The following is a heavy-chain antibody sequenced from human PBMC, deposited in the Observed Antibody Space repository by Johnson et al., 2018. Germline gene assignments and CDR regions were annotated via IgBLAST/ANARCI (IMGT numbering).Heavy chain of an antibody. J-gene: IGHJ6*02. CDR2: LTATGDDK. V-gene: IGHV3-23*04. CDR1: GFTFGKYG. Sequence: VQLVESGGGLVQPGGSMTLSCVASGFTFGKYGMTWVRQAPGKGLEWVSGLTATGDDKYYSDSVKGRFTISRHNSIDTLYLEMTSLRVDDSGRYYCAKTEGLTIFGLGGMDAWGQGTTVIVSS. D-gene: IGHD3-3*01. CDR3: AKTEGLTIFGLGGMDA.